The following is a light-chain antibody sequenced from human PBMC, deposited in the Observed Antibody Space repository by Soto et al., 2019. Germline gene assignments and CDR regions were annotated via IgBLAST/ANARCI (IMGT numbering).Light chain of an antibody. CDR3: QQYNGYPLT. V-gene: IGKV1-5*01. CDR1: QTLRTW. CDR2: DVS. J-gene: IGKJ4*01. Sequence: DIQMTQSPSTLSASVGDRVTXTCRASQTLRTWLAWYQQKPGKAPKLLIYDVSILQSGVPLRFSGSGSGTEFTLTISSLQPDDFATYYCQQYNGYPLTFGGGTKVEFK.